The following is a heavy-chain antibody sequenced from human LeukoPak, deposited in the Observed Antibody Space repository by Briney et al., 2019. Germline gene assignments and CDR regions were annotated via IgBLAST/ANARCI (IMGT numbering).Heavy chain of an antibody. CDR2: IFYSGSG. J-gene: IGHJ6*03. V-gene: IGHV4-39*01. D-gene: IGHD5-24*01. Sequence: SETLSLTCIVSGGSVSSISYYWGWIRQPPGKGLEWIGNIFYSGSGNYNPSLKSRLTISVDTSKNQFSLKLTSVTAADTAVYYCARLKCDGLYYMDVWGKGATVTVSS. CDR3: ARLKCDGLYYMDV. CDR1: GGSVSSISYY.